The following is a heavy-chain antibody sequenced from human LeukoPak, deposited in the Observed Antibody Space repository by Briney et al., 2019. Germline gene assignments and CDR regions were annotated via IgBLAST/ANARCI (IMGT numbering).Heavy chain of an antibody. CDR1: GGSISSYY. CDR2: INHSGST. J-gene: IGHJ4*02. CDR3: ARHLYSGSYSWGFDY. Sequence: KTSETLSLTCTVSGGSISSYYWSWIRQPPGKGLEWIGEINHSGSTNYNPSLKSRVTISVDTSKNQFSLKLSSVTAADTAVYYCARHLYSGSYSWGFDYWGQGTLVTVSS. D-gene: IGHD1-26*01. V-gene: IGHV4-34*01.